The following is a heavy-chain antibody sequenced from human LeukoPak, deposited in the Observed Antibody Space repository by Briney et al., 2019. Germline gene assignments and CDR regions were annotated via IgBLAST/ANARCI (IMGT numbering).Heavy chain of an antibody. Sequence: SETLSLTCTVSGGSISSSSYYWGWIRQPPGKGLEWIGSIYYSGSTYYNPSRKSRVTISVDTSKNQFSLKLSSVTAADTAVYYCARPGGVVAPFDPWGQGTLVTVSS. D-gene: IGHD5-12*01. CDR3: ARPGGVVAPFDP. J-gene: IGHJ5*02. V-gene: IGHV4-39*01. CDR1: GGSISSSSYY. CDR2: IYYSGST.